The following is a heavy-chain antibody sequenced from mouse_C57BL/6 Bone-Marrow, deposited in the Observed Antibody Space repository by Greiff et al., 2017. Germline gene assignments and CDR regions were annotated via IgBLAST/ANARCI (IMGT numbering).Heavy chain of an antibody. D-gene: IGHD1-1*01. Sequence: EVQLQQSGPVLVKPGASVKMSCKASGYTFTDYYMNWVKPSHGRSLEWIGVFNPYNGGTSYNQKFKGKATLTVDKSSSTAYMELNSLTSEDSAVYYCARSGLYGSSYDYAMDYWCQGTSVTVSS. CDR2: FNPYNGGT. CDR3: ARSGLYGSSYDYAMDY. CDR1: GYTFTDYY. J-gene: IGHJ4*01. V-gene: IGHV1-19*01.